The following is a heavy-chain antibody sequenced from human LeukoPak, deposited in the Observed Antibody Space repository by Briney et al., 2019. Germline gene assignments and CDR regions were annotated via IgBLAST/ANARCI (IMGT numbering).Heavy chain of an antibody. CDR1: GFTVSSNY. CDR2: IYSGGST. Sequence: GGSLRLSCAASGFTVSSNYMGWVRQAPGKGLEWVSVIYSGGSTYYADSVKGRFTISRDNSKNTLYLQMNSLRAEDTAVYYCAREMRGPYYYGMDVWGQGTTVTVSS. J-gene: IGHJ6*02. V-gene: IGHV3-66*01. CDR3: AREMRGPYYYGMDV.